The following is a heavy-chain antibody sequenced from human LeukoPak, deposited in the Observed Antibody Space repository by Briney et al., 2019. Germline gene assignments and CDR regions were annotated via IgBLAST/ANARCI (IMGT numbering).Heavy chain of an antibody. CDR3: ARVRVYYDSSGYSQGMDV. CDR2: ISGSGGST. Sequence: GGSLRLSCAASGFTFSSYAMSWVRQAPGKGLEWVSAISGSGGSTYYADSVKGRFTISRDNSKNTLYLQMNSLRAEDTAVYYCARVRVYYDSSGYSQGMDVWGQGTTVTVSS. V-gene: IGHV3-23*01. J-gene: IGHJ6*02. D-gene: IGHD3-22*01. CDR1: GFTFSSYA.